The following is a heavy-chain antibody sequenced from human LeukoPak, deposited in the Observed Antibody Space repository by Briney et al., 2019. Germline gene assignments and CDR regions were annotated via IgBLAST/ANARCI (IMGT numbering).Heavy chain of an antibody. J-gene: IGHJ3*02. Sequence: GGSLRLSCAASGFTFSSYGMHWVRQAPGKGLEWVAFIRYDGSNKYYADSVKGRFTISRDNSKNTLYLQMNSLRAEDTAVYYCAKDRVLRFLETPDAFDIWGQGTMVTVSS. CDR3: AKDRVLRFLETPDAFDI. CDR2: IRYDGSNK. D-gene: IGHD3-3*01. V-gene: IGHV3-30*02. CDR1: GFTFSSYG.